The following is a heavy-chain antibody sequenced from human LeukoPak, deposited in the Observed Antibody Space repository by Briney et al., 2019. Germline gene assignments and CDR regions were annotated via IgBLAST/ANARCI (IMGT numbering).Heavy chain of an antibody. CDR2: ISWNSGSI. Sequence: PGGSLRLSCAASGFSFDDYAMHWVRQAPGKGLEWVSGISWNSGSIGYADSVKGRFTISRDNAKNSLYLQMNSLRAEDTAVYYCAREPENWGSPYYYYGMDVWGQGTTVTVSS. D-gene: IGHD7-27*01. V-gene: IGHV3-9*01. CDR3: AREPENWGSPYYYYGMDV. J-gene: IGHJ6*02. CDR1: GFSFDDYA.